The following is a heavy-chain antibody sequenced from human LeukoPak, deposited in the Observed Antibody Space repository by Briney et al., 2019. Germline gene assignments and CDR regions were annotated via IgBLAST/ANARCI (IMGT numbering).Heavy chain of an antibody. CDR3: ARWDSGYRFDY. D-gene: IGHD5-12*01. Sequence: SETLSLTCTVSGGSISSYYWSWIRQPPGKGLEWIGYIYYSGSTNYNPSLKSRVTISVDTSKNQFSLKLSSVTAADTAVYYCARWDSGYRFDYWGQGTLVTVSS. J-gene: IGHJ4*02. V-gene: IGHV4-59*01. CDR2: IYYSGST. CDR1: GGSISSYY.